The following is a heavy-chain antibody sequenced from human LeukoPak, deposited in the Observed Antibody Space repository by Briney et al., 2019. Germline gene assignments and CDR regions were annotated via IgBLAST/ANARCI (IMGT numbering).Heavy chain of an antibody. CDR1: GGSFSGYY. Sequence: SETLSLTCAVYGGSFSGYYWSWIRQPPGKGLEWIGEINHSGSTNYNPSLKSRVTISVDTSKNQFSLKLSSVTAADTAVYYCARDPVLRYFDWLPKPDYWGQGTLVTVSS. CDR2: INHSGST. D-gene: IGHD3-9*01. J-gene: IGHJ4*02. V-gene: IGHV4-34*01. CDR3: ARDPVLRYFDWLPKPDY.